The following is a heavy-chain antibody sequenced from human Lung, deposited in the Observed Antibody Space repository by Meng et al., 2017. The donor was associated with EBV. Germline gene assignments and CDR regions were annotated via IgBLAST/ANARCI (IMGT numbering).Heavy chain of an antibody. CDR2: INHSGHT. D-gene: IGHD2-15*01. Sequence: QARLQQEGAGLLKPLWTLSLSCAFSVGSFRGYYWSWIRQSPERGLEWIGEINHSGHTNYNPSLKSRVTISVDTSKNQFSLNLSSVTAADTAVYYCARGRQIGWQGGDFAYWSQGTLVTVSS. V-gene: IGHV4-34*02. CDR1: VGSFRGYY. J-gene: IGHJ4*02. CDR3: ARGRQIGWQGGDFAY.